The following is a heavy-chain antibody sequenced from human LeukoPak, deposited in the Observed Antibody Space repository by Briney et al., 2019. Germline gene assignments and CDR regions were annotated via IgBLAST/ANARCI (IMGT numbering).Heavy chain of an antibody. J-gene: IGHJ3*02. CDR3: ARGDAFDI. V-gene: IGHV4-39*01. CDR2: ICFSGST. Sequence: SETLSLTCTVSGGSISSSNHCWGWIRQPPGKGLEWIRSICFSGSTYYNPSLNSRVTISVDTSKNQFSLKLSSVTAADTAVYYCARGDAFDIWGQGTMVTVSS. CDR1: GGSISSSNHC. D-gene: IGHD3-10*01.